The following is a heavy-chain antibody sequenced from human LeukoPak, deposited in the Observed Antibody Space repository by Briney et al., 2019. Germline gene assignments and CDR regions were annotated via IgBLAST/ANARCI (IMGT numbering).Heavy chain of an antibody. J-gene: IGHJ6*03. CDR1: GYMFTGYY. CDR3: ARVVAVTGPLVYYMDV. Sequence: ASVKVSCKASGYMFTGYYMHWVRQAPGQGLEWMGWINPNSGGTNYAQKFQGRVTMTRDTSISTAYMDLNRLRSDDTAVYYCARVVAVTGPLVYYMDVWGKGTTVTVSS. CDR2: INPNSGGT. V-gene: IGHV1-2*02. D-gene: IGHD6-19*01.